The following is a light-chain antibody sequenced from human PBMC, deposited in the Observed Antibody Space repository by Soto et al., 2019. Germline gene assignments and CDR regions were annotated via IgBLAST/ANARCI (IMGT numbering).Light chain of an antibody. CDR2: DAS. J-gene: IGKJ5*01. CDR1: QSASNW. V-gene: IGKV1-5*01. Sequence: DIQMTQSPSTLSASVGDRVTITCRASQSASNWLAWYQQKRGKAPELLIYDASSLKSGVPSRFSGSGSGTEFTLTISSLQPDDFAVYYCQQYNKWPLITFGQGTRLEI. CDR3: QQYNKWPLIT.